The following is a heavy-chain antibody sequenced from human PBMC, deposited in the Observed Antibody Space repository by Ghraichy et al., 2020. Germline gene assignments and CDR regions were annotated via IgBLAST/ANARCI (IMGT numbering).Heavy chain of an antibody. D-gene: IGHD6-6*01. CDR1: GFTFSSYA. CDR2: ISGSGGST. J-gene: IGHJ4*02. CDR3: AKDLYSSSSGGRFVDY. Sequence: GESLNISCAASGFTFSSYAMSWVRQAPGKGLAWVSAISGSGGSTYYADSVKGRFTISRDNSKNTLYLQMNSLRAEDTAVYYCAKDLYSSSSGGRFVDYWGQGTLVTVSS. V-gene: IGHV3-23*01.